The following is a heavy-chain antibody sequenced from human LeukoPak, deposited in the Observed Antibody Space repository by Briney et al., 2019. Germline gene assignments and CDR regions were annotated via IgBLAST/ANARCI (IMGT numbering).Heavy chain of an antibody. Sequence: PGGSLRLSCVASGFTFSSYWMHWVRQAPGKGLVWVSRINSDGSSTSYADSVKGRFTISRDNAKNTLYLQMNTLRAEDTAVYYCARDRYYGSGSYYTYYYYYMDVWGKGTTVTISS. CDR3: ARDRYYGSGSYYTYYYYYMDV. D-gene: IGHD3-10*01. CDR2: INSDGSST. V-gene: IGHV3-74*01. J-gene: IGHJ6*03. CDR1: GFTFSSYW.